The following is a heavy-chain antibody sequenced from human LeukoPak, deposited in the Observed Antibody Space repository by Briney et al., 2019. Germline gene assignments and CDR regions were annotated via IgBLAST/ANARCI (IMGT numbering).Heavy chain of an antibody. J-gene: IGHJ4*02. V-gene: IGHV4-30-4*01. CDR3: ARDGFKTGVDY. D-gene: IGHD7-27*01. Sequence: PSETLSLTCTVSGGSISSGDYYWSWIRQPPGTGLEWIGYIYYSGSTYYNPSLKSRVTISVDTSKNQFSLKLSSVTAADTAVYYCARDGFKTGVDYWGQGTLVTVSS. CDR1: GGSISSGDYY. CDR2: IYYSGST.